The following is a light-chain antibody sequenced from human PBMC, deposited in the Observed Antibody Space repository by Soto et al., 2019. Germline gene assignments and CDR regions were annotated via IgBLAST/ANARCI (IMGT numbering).Light chain of an antibody. CDR3: QQSYSTPRLFT. CDR2: AAS. V-gene: IGKV1-39*01. Sequence: DIPMTQSPSSLSASVGDRVTITCRASQSISRYLNWYQQKPGKAPKLLIYAASSLQSGVPSRFSGSGSGTDFTLTISSLQPEDSATYYCQQSYSTPRLFTFGQGTNLES. CDR1: QSISRY. J-gene: IGKJ2*01.